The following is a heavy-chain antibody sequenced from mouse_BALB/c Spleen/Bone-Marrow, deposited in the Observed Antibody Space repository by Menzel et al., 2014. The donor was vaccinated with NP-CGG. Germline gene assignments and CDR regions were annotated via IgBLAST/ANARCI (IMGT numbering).Heavy chain of an antibody. D-gene: IGHD1-1*01. CDR1: GFNIKDTY. J-gene: IGHJ4*01. Sequence: VQLKDSGAELVKPGASVKLSCTASGFNIKDTYMHWVMQRPEQGLERIGRIDPAHGNSKYDPKFQGKAAITADTSSNTAYLQLSSLTSEHTAIYYCARYRYYGSIYAIDYWGEGTSLTASS. CDR3: ARYRYYGSIYAIDY. CDR2: IDPAHGNS. V-gene: IGHV14-3*02.